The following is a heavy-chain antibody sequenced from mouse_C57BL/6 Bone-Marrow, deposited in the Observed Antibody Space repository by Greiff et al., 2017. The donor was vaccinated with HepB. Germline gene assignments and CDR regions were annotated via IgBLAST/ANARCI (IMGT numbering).Heavy chain of an antibody. J-gene: IGHJ3*01. CDR1: GFTFSDAW. Sequence: EVKLMESGGGLVQPGGSMKLSCAASGFTFSDAWMDWVRQSPEKGLEWVAEIRNKASNHATYYAESVKGRFTISRDDSKSSVYLQMNSLRAEDTGIYYCTRGSGYVWFAYWGQGTLVTVSA. CDR3: TRGSGYVWFAY. CDR2: IRNKASNHAT. D-gene: IGHD3-2*02. V-gene: IGHV6-6*01.